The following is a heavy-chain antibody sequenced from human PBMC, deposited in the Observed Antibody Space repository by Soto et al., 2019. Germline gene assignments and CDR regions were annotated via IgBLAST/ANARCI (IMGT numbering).Heavy chain of an antibody. CDR2: IIPIFGTA. Sequence: QVQLVQSGAEVKKPGSSVKVSCKASGGTFSSYAISWVRQAPGQGLEWMGGIIPIFGTANYAQKFQGRVTITAAKSTSTAYMELSSLRSEDTAVYYCARDGDYGDSPPFDYWGQGTLVTVSS. CDR3: ARDGDYGDSPPFDY. V-gene: IGHV1-69*06. J-gene: IGHJ4*02. D-gene: IGHD4-17*01. CDR1: GGTFSSYA.